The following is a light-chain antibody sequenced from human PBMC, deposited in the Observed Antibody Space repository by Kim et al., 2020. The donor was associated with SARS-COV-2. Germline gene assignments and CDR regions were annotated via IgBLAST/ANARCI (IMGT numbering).Light chain of an antibody. Sequence: GQSVDISCTGTSSDVGGYNYVSWYQQHPGKAPKLMIYEVNKRPSGVPDRFSGSKSGNTASLTVSGLQAEDEADYYCSSYAGSNNLVFGGGTQLTVL. V-gene: IGLV2-8*01. CDR3: SSYAGSNNLV. CDR1: SSDVGGYNY. J-gene: IGLJ2*01. CDR2: EVN.